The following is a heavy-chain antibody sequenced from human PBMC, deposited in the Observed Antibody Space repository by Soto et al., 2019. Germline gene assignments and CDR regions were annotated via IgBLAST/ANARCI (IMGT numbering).Heavy chain of an antibody. D-gene: IGHD6-13*01. CDR1: GGSISSNY. V-gene: IGHV4-59*01. CDR2: VYNSGST. CDR3: ARYRREAVAGYTLDN. Sequence: SETLSLTCTVSGGSISSNYWTWIRQPPGKGLEWIGYVYNSGSTNYNPSLKSRVTISEGTSKSQFSLKVNSMTAADTAVYYCARYRREAVAGYTLDNWGQGILVTVSS. J-gene: IGHJ4*02.